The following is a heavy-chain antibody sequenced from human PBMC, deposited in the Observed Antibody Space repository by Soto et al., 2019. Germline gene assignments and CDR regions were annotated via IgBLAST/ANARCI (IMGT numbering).Heavy chain of an antibody. Sequence: TGGSLRLSCAASGFTFSSYSMNWVRQAPGKGLEWVSSISSSSSYIYYADSVKGRFTISRDNAKNSLYLQMNSLRAEDTAVYYCARDLAGYSYGYWWFDPWGQGTLVTVSS. J-gene: IGHJ5*02. CDR1: GFTFSSYS. V-gene: IGHV3-21*01. D-gene: IGHD5-18*01. CDR2: ISSSSSYI. CDR3: ARDLAGYSYGYWWFDP.